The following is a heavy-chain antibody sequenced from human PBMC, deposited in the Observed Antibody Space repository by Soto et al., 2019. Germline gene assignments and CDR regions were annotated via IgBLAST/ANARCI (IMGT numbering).Heavy chain of an antibody. CDR1: GGSISSSNW. Sequence: RSLTCAVSGGSISSSNWWSWVRQPPGKGLEWIGEIYHSGSTNYNPSLKSRVTISVDKSKNQFSLKLSSVTAADTAVYYCARAQEQGSHWFDPWGQGTLVTVSS. CDR3: ARAQEQGSHWFDP. V-gene: IGHV4-4*02. J-gene: IGHJ5*02. D-gene: IGHD2-15*01. CDR2: IYHSGST.